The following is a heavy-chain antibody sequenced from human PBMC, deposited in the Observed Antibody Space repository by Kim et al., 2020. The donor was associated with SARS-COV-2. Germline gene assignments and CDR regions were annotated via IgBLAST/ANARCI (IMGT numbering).Heavy chain of an antibody. CDR3: ARRELAKVGIDY. D-gene: IGHD1-26*01. V-gene: IGHV5-51*01. J-gene: IGHJ4*02. Sequence: RYSPSFQGQGTISADKSISTAYLQWSSLKASDTAMYYCARRELAKVGIDYWGQGTLVTVSS.